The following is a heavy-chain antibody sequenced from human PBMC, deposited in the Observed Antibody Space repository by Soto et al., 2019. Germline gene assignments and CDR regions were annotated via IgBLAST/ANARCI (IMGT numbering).Heavy chain of an antibody. CDR3: ARQRTSVVTQAYFDV. CDR1: GGSFSGYY. D-gene: IGHD2-21*02. CDR2: INHSGST. Sequence: ASETLSLTCAVYGGSFSGYYWSWIRQPPGKGLEWIGAINHSGSTNYNPSLKSRVTISIDTSKNQFSLKLKSVTAADTALYFCARQRTSVVTQAYFDVWGPGSLVTVSS. V-gene: IGHV4-34*01. J-gene: IGHJ4*02.